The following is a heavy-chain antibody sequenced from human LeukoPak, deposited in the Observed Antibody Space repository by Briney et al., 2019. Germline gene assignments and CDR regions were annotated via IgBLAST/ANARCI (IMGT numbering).Heavy chain of an antibody. J-gene: IGHJ3*02. CDR2: IYYSGNT. CDR3: ARLTALAGHRGAFDI. Sequence: PSETLSLTCNVSGGSIGGHTFYWDWIRQPPGKGLEWIATIYYSGNTFYNPSLKSRVAISIDMSTSQFSLHLSSVTAADMAIYYCARLTALAGHRGAFDIWGPGTMVTVSS. D-gene: IGHD6-19*01. V-gene: IGHV4-39*01. CDR1: GGSIGGHTFY.